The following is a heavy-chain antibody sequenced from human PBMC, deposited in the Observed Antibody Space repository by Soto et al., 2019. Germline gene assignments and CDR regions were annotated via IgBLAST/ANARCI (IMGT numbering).Heavy chain of an antibody. J-gene: IGHJ4*02. V-gene: IGHV4-31*01. CDR3: ARGPRD. Sequence: QVQLQESGPGLVKPSQTLSLTCTVSGGSISSGGYYWSWIRQHPGKGLEWIGSIYYIGSTNYNPSLPSPVTISVAPSQNQFSLKLSSVTAEATAVYYCARGPRDWGQGTLVTVSS. CDR1: GGSISSGGYY. CDR2: IYYIGST.